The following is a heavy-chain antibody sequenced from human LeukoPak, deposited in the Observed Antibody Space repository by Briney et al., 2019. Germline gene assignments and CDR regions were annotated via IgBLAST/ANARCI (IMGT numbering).Heavy chain of an antibody. CDR2: IYYSGST. CDR3: ARTRLNDFWSGYHMDV. J-gene: IGHJ6*03. D-gene: IGHD3-3*01. Sequence: PGGSLRLSCAASGFTFSLYAMSWVRQPPGKGLEWIGYIYYSGSTNYNPSLKSRVTISVDTSKNQFSLKLSSVTAADTAVYYCARTRLNDFWSGYHMDVWGKGTTVTASS. V-gene: IGHV4-59*01. CDR1: GFTFSLYA.